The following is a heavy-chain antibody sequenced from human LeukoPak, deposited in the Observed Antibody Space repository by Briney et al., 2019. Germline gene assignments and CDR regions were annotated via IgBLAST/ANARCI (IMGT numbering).Heavy chain of an antibody. J-gene: IGHJ4*02. Sequence: PGGSLRLSCAASGFTFSSYAMSWVRQAPGKGLEWVSAISGGGGSTYYADSVKGRFTISRDNSKNTLYLQMNSLRAEDTAVYYCAKDLGGSSTPYYFDYWGQGTLVTVSS. CDR1: GFTFSSYA. CDR3: AKDLGGSSTPYYFDY. V-gene: IGHV3-23*01. CDR2: ISGGGGST. D-gene: IGHD1-26*01.